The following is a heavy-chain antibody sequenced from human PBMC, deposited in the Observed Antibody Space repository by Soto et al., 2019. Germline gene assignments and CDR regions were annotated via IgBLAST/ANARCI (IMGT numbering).Heavy chain of an antibody. D-gene: IGHD3-16*01. Sequence: GFQRHWNRAAEVKSVDLAGRRIRQAPGKGLEWVSGISWNSGRIGYVDSVKGRFTISRDNAKNSLYLQMNSLRPEDTALYYCIRGDPPATDFLVKGTLVLVSS. J-gene: IGHJ4*02. CDR3: IRGDPPATDF. V-gene: IGHV3-9*01. CDR2: ISWNSGRI. CDR1: EVKSVDLA.